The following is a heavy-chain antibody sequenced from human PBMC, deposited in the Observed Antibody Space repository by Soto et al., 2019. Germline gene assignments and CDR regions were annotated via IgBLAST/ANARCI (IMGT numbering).Heavy chain of an antibody. J-gene: IGHJ6*02. CDR1: GGTCSSYA. Sequence: SVKISCKASGGTCSSYAISWVRQAPGQGLEWMGGIIPIFGTANYAQKFQGRVTITADESTSTAYMELSSLRSEDTAVYCCAYDDYDRSGYPTGDYYYYGMDVCGQGSTVA. V-gene: IGHV1-69*13. CDR3: AYDDYDRSGYPTGDYYYYGMDV. D-gene: IGHD3-22*01. CDR2: IIPIFGTA.